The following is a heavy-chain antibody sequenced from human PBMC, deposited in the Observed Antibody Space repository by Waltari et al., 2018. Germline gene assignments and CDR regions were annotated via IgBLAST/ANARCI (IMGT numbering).Heavy chain of an antibody. V-gene: IGHV3-15*01. J-gene: IGHJ4*02. CDR1: GFTCMTAW. Sequence: EVDLVESGGGSVTPGESLRLSCETSGFTCMTAWMPWVRQAPGKRPEWIGRIKTTSEGGTTDYAAAVRGRFIISRDDSKKTLFLQMNSLKIEDTGLYYCTLPSAGHFDFWGQGTLVTVSS. CDR2: IKTTSEGGTT. CDR3: TLPSAGHFDF.